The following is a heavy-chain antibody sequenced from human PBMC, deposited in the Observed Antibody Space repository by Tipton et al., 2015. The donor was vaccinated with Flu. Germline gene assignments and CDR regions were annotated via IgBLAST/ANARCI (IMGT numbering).Heavy chain of an antibody. V-gene: IGHV3-23*01. D-gene: IGHD1-26*01. CDR3: ANIGGGSYYGGDF. Sequence: SLRLSCAASGFTFSNYAMAWVRQAPGKGLEWVSSVSNSGGYTYYADSVKGRFTISRDNSKNTLYLQMNSLRAEDTAVYYCANIGGGSYYGGDFWGRGTLATGSS. CDR2: VSNSGGYT. J-gene: IGHJ4*02. CDR1: GFTFSNYA.